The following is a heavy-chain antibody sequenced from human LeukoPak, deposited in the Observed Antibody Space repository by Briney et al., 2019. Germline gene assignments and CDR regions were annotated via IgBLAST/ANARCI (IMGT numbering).Heavy chain of an antibody. CDR1: GYTFTSYD. D-gene: IGHD2-2*01. CDR2: MNPNSGNT. V-gene: IGHV1-8*01. Sequence: ASVKVSCTASGYTFTSYDINWVRQAPGQGLEWMGWMNPNSGNTGYAQKFQGRVTMTRNTSISTAYMELSSLRSEDTAVYYCARGRAVPAASAGWFDPWGQGTLVTVSS. CDR3: ARGRAVPAASAGWFDP. J-gene: IGHJ5*02.